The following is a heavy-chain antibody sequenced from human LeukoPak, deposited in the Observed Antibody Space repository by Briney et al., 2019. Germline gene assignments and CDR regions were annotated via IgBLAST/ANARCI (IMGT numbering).Heavy chain of an antibody. V-gene: IGHV1-18*01. CDR3: ARDLSSGGWTLEFDY. Sequence: ASVKVSCKTSGYTFSTYGVTWVRQAPGQGFQWMGWISGHTGNTKYAENFPGRISLTTDTSATTAYMELRSLTSDDTAVYYCARDLSSGGWTLEFDYWGQGSLVTVAS. J-gene: IGHJ4*02. CDR2: ISGHTGNT. D-gene: IGHD1-1*01. CDR1: GYTFSTYG.